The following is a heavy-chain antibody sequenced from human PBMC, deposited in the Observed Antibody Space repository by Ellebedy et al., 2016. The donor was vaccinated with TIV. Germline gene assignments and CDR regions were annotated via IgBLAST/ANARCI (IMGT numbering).Heavy chain of an antibody. D-gene: IGHD3-10*01. V-gene: IGHV3-48*02. CDR1: GFTFSSYR. CDR3: ARRPRFGESSFDY. Sequence: PGGSLRLSCAASGFTFSSYRMNWVRQAPGKGLEWVSHISLSSSTIYYADSVKGRFTISRDNAKNSLSLQIKSLRDEDTAVYYCARRPRFGESSFDYWGQGTLVTVSS. J-gene: IGHJ4*02. CDR2: ISLSSSTI.